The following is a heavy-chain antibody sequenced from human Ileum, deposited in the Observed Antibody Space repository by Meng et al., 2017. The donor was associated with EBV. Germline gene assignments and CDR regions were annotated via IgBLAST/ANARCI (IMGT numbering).Heavy chain of an antibody. D-gene: IGHD6-19*01. CDR3: GTLKYTSGFYGPAY. CDR1: GYTFTSYG. V-gene: IGHV7-4-1*02. Sequence: QVQLVQSGAEVKKPXXXXKVXXKXSGYTFTSYGISWVRQAPGQGLEWMGWISTNTGNPTYAQGFTGRFVFSVDTSVSTAYLQISSLKAEDTAVYYCGTLKYTSGFYGPAYWGQGALVTVSS. J-gene: IGHJ4*02. CDR2: ISTNTGNP.